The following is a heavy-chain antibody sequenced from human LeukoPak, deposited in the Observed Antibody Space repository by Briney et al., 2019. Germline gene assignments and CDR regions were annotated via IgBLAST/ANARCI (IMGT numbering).Heavy chain of an antibody. CDR1: GGSISSGDYY. CDR2: FYYSGST. D-gene: IGHD4-11*01. V-gene: IGHV4-30-4*01. J-gene: IGHJ4*02. CDR3: AGSSGNYIYFDY. Sequence: KSSQTLSLNCIVSGGSISSGDYYWSWIRQPPGKGLEWIGYFYYSGSTFYNPSLKSRVTISVDTSKNQFSLKLSSVTAADTAVYYCAGSSGNYIYFDYWGQGTLVTVSS.